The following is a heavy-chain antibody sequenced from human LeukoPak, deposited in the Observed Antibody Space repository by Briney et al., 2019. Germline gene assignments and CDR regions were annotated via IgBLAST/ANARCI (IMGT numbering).Heavy chain of an antibody. CDR3: ARTPWRYSYGYVLPIENYYYYYMDV. J-gene: IGHJ6*03. CDR2: VFHSVST. D-gene: IGHD5-18*01. Sequence: SETLSLTCAVSGGSISSTKWWSWVRQPPRKGLEWIGEVFHSVSTKYNPSLKNRVTISVDKSKNQFSLKLNSLTDAGTAVYYCARTPWRYSYGYVLPIENYYYYYMDVWGKGTTVTISS. CDR1: GGSISSTKW. V-gene: IGHV4-4*02.